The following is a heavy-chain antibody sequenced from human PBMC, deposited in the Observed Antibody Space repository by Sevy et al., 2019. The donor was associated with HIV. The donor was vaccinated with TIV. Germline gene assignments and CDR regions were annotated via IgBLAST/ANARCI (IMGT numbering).Heavy chain of an antibody. D-gene: IGHD3-3*01. CDR1: GFTFSSYS. V-gene: IGHV3-21*01. J-gene: IGHJ4*02. Sequence: GGSLRLSCAASGFTFSSYSMNGVRQAPGKGLEWVSSISSSSSYIYYADSVKGRFTISRDNAKNSLYLQMNSLRAEDTAVYYCASLGGDYDFWSGYPIDYWGQGTLVTVSS. CDR3: ASLGGDYDFWSGYPIDY. CDR2: ISSSSSYI.